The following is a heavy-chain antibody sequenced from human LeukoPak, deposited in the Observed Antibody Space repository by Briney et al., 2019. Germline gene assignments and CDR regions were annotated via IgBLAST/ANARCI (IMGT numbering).Heavy chain of an antibody. CDR1: GYTFTGYY. CDR2: ISAYNGNT. Sequence: ASVKVSCKASGYTFTGYYMHWVRQAPGQGLEWMGWISAYNGNTNYAQKLQGRVTMTTDTSTSTAYMELRSLRSDDTAVYYCARGLGQWPGHYYYGMDVWGQGTTVTVSS. J-gene: IGHJ6*02. D-gene: IGHD6-19*01. CDR3: ARGLGQWPGHYYYGMDV. V-gene: IGHV1-18*04.